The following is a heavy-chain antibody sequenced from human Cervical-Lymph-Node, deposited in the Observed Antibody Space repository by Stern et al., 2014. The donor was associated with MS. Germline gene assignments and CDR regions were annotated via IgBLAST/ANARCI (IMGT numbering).Heavy chain of an antibody. J-gene: IGHJ3*02. CDR3: ARSSTVTPNAFDI. CDR1: GGSISSGGYS. CDR2: IYHSGTT. V-gene: IGHV4-30-2*01. Sequence: VQLVESGSGLVKPSQTLSLTCAVSGGSISSGGYSWSWIRQPPGKGLEWIGYIYHSGTTYYNPSVKSRVTISVDRSKNQFSLKLSSVTAADTAVYYCARSSTVTPNAFDIWGQGTMVTVSS. D-gene: IGHD4-17*01.